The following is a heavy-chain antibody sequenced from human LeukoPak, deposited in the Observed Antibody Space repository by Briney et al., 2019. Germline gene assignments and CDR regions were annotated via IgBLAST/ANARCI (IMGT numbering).Heavy chain of an antibody. V-gene: IGHV3-21*01. D-gene: IGHD6-19*01. CDR3: ARGVAVAGTGDY. J-gene: IGHJ4*02. Sequence: GGSLRLSCAASGFTFSSYSMNWVRQAPGKGLEWVSSISSSSSYIYYADSVKGRFTISRDNAKNSLYLQMNSLRAEDTAVYYCARGVAVAGTGDYWGQGTLVTVSS. CDR2: ISSSSSYI. CDR1: GFTFSSYS.